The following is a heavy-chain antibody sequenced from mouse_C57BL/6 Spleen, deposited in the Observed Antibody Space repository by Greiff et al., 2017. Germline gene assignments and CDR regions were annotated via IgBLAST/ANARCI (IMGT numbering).Heavy chain of an antibody. CDR1: GYTFTSYW. V-gene: IGHV1-72*01. CDR3: ARWKGIYYGNYDYFDY. D-gene: IGHD2-1*01. J-gene: IGHJ2*01. Sequence: QVHVKQPGAELVKPGASVKLSCKASGYTFTSYWMHWVKQRPGRGLEWIGRIDPNSGGTKYNEKFKSKATLTVDKPSSTAYMQLSSLTSEDSAVYYCARWKGIYYGNYDYFDYWGQGTTLTVSS. CDR2: IDPNSGGT.